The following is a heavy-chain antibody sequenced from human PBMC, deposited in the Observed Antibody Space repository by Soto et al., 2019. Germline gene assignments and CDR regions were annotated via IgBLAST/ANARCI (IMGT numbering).Heavy chain of an antibody. CDR1: GGSFTGYF. J-gene: IGHJ3*01. CDR2: VNHNGRN. Sequence: SETLSLTCDVYGGSFTGYFWNWIRQSPGKGLEWIGKVNHNGRNNYNPSLKSRVTISLDMSKNQISLKLTSVTAADTAVYYCARGGRSDWQVAFDFWGQGPMVTV. V-gene: IGHV4-34*01. D-gene: IGHD6-19*01. CDR3: ARGGRSDWQVAFDF.